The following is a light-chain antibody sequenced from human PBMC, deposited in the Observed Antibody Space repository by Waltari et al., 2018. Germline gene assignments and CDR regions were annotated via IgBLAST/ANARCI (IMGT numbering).Light chain of an antibody. CDR3: QQTVTTPPEFT. V-gene: IGKV1-39*01. CDR1: QNIRTY. CDR2: AAS. J-gene: IGKJ2*01. Sequence: DIQMTLSPSSLSASVGDTVTISCRASQNIRTYLNWYQQKPGRAPRILIYAASSLHSGVPSRFSGSGSGTDFTLTISSLQPEDFATYYCQQTVTTPPEFTFGLGTKLQIK.